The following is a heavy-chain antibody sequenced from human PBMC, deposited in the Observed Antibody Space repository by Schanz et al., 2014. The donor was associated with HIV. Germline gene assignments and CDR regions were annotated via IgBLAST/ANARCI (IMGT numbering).Heavy chain of an antibody. J-gene: IGHJ6*02. D-gene: IGHD3-10*01. CDR3: AREGSNYYGSGSYYKTYGMDV. CDR1: GFTFDDYA. Sequence: QLVESGGGLVQPGGSLRLSCAASGFTFDDYAMHWVRQAPGKGLEWVSGITWNSRSIGYADSVKGRFTISRDNAKNSLYLQMNSLRAEDTAVYYCAREGSNYYGSGSYYKTYGMDVWGQGTTVTVSS. CDR2: ITWNSRSI. V-gene: IGHV3-9*01.